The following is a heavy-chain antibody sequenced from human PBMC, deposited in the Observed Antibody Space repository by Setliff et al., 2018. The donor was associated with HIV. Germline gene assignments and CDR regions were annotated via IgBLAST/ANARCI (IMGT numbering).Heavy chain of an antibody. J-gene: IGHJ4*02. Sequence: LSLTCTVSGGSISSHYWSWIRQPPGKGLEWIGSIYYSGSTNYNPSLKSRVTISVDTSKNQFSLKLSPVTAADTAVYYCARVYPQYDSSGYYSYWGQGTLVTVSS. CDR1: GGSISSHY. CDR2: IYYSGST. D-gene: IGHD3-22*01. CDR3: ARVYPQYDSSGYYSY. V-gene: IGHV4-59*11.